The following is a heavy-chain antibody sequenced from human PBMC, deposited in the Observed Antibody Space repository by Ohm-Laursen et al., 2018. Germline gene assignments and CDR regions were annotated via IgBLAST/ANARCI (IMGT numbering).Heavy chain of an antibody. CDR3: ARDGAGWFGESDV. V-gene: IGHV3-21*01. D-gene: IGHD3-10*01. CDR1: GFTFSSYG. J-gene: IGHJ6*02. CDR2: ISSSSSYI. Sequence: SLRLSCSASGFTFSSYGMHWVRQAPGKGLEWVSSISSSSSYIYYADSVKGRFTISRDNAKNSLYLQMNSLRAEDTAVYYCARDGAGWFGESDVWGQGTTVTVSS.